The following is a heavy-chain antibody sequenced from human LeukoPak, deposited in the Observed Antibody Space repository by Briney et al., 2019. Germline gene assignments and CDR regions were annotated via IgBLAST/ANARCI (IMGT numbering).Heavy chain of an antibody. J-gene: IGHJ6*03. D-gene: IGHD6-13*01. CDR1: GYTFTSYD. V-gene: IGHV1-8*01. CDR3: ARVGSSSWYDVSYYYMDV. CDR2: TNPNSGNT. Sequence: ASVKVSCKASGYTFTSYDINWVRQATGQGLEWMGWTNPNSGNTGYAQKFQGRVTMTRNTSISTAYMELSSLRSEDTAVYYCARVGSSSWYDVSYYYMDVWGKGTTVTVSS.